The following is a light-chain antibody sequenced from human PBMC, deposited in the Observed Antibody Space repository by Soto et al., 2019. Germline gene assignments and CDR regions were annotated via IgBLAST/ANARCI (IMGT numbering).Light chain of an antibody. CDR3: SSYTSNSTHV. V-gene: IGLV2-14*01. Sequence: QSVLTQPASVSGSPGQSITISCTGTSSDVGGYNFVSWYQQHPGKAPKLIIYEVSNRPSGVSNRFSGSKSGNTASLTISGLQAEDEADYYCSSYTSNSTHVFGTGTKVTVL. CDR2: EVS. CDR1: SSDVGGYNF. J-gene: IGLJ1*01.